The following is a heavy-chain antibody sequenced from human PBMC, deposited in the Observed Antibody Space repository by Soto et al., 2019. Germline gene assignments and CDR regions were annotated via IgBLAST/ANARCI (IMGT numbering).Heavy chain of an antibody. CDR1: GGSISSGDYY. J-gene: IGHJ4*02. V-gene: IGHV4-30-4*01. Sequence: SETLSLTCTVSGGSISSGDYYWSWIRQPPGKGLEWIGYIYYSGSTYYNPSLKSRVTISVDTSKNQFSLKLSSVTAADTAVYYCARDIGRYYYDSSGYYYEPGFDYWGQGTLVTVSS. CDR2: IYYSGST. CDR3: ARDIGRYYYDSSGYYYEPGFDY. D-gene: IGHD3-22*01.